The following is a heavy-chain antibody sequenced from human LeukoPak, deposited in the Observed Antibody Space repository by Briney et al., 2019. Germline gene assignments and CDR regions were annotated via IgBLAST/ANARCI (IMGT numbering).Heavy chain of an antibody. Sequence: PGGSLRLSCAAPGFTFSSSAMSWVRQVPGKGLEWVSGISASGGSTYYADSVRGRFTISRDNSKNTLYVQMNSLRDEDTAVYYCANSNWNTFDYWGQGTLVTVSS. V-gene: IGHV3-23*01. CDR2: ISASGGST. J-gene: IGHJ4*02. D-gene: IGHD1/OR15-1a*01. CDR1: GFTFSSSA. CDR3: ANSNWNTFDY.